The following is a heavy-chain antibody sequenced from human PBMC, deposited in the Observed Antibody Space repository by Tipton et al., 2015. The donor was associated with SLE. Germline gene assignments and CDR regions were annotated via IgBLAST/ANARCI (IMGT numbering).Heavy chain of an antibody. CDR2: IKQDGSEK. D-gene: IGHD4-23*01. CDR3: ARPALLVVTRGAFDI. CDR1: GFTFSSYW. V-gene: IGHV3-7*01. J-gene: IGHJ3*02. Sequence: SLRLSCAASGFTFSSYWMSWVRQAPGKGLEWVANIKQDGSEKYYVDSVKGRFTISRDNAKNSLYLQMNSLRAEDTAVYYCARPALLVVTRGAFDIWGQGTVVTVSS.